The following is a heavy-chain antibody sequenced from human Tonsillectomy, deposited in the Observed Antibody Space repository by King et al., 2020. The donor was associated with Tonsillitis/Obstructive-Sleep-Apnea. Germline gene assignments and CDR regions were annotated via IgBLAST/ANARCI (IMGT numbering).Heavy chain of an antibody. D-gene: IGHD6-19*01. V-gene: IGHV3-20*04. CDR1: GFTFGDYG. CDR2: INWDGGST. CDR3: ARARSSGWGDDAFDI. Sequence: VQLVESGGGVVRPGGSLRLSCAASGFTFGDYGMSWVRPAPGKGLEWGSGINWDGGSTGYADSVKGRFTISRDNAKNSLDLQMNSLRAEDTALYYCARARSSGWGDDAFDIWGQGTMVTVSS. J-gene: IGHJ3*02.